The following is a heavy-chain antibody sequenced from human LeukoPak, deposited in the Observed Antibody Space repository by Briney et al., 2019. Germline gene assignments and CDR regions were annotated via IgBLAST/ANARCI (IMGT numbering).Heavy chain of an antibody. Sequence: HPGGSLRLSCAASGFTVSSNYMSWVRQAPGKGLEWVSVIYSGGSTYYADSVKGRFTISRDNSKNTLYLQMKSLRAEDTAVYYCAKGGGYEAQYYYYYLDVWGKGTTVTISS. J-gene: IGHJ6*03. CDR3: AKGGGYEAQYYYYYLDV. CDR1: GFTVSSNY. CDR2: IYSGGST. D-gene: IGHD5-12*01. V-gene: IGHV3-53*05.